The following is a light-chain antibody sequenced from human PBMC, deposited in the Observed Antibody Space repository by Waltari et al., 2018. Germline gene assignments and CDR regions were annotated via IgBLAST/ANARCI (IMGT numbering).Light chain of an antibody. CDR3: SSYTSSSTRMV. J-gene: IGLJ2*01. CDR2: DVS. CDR1: SSDVGGYNY. V-gene: IGLV2-14*03. Sequence: QSALTQPASVSGSPGQSITIPCPGTSSDVGGYNYVSWYQQHPGKAPKLMIYDVSNRPSGVSNRFSGSKSGNTASLTISGLQAEDEADYYCSSYTSSSTRMVFGGGTKLTVL.